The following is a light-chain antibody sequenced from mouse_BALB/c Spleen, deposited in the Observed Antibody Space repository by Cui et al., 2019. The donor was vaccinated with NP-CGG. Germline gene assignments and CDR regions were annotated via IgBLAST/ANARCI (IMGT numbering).Light chain of an antibody. CDR1: TGAVTTNNY. Sequence: QAVVTQDSALTTSPGETVTLTCRSSTGAVTTNNYANWVQEKPDHLFTGLIGGTNNRAPGVPARFSGSLIGDKAALTITGAQTEDEAIYFCVLWYSNHWIFGSGTKVTVL. CDR3: VLWYSNHWI. V-gene: IGLV1*01. J-gene: IGLJ3*01. CDR2: GTN.